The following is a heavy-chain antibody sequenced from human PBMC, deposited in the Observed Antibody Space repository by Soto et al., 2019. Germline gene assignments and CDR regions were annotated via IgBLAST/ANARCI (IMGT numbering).Heavy chain of an antibody. CDR3: EKDQPYYDILTGYNSGWFDP. D-gene: IGHD3-9*01. CDR1: GGTISSDPYY. Sequence: SETLCLTCTVSGGTISSDPYYWSRIRPHPGPGLVLIRYIYFSGSTYYNPSVECRVTISVDTSKNPCTLKLSSVNAAGTAVYYCEKDQPYYDILTGYNSGWFDPWGQGTLVTVSS. CDR2: IYFSGST. V-gene: IGHV4-31*03. J-gene: IGHJ5*02.